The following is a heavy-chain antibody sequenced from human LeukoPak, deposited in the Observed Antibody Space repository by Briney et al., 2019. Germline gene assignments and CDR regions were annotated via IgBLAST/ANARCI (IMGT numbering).Heavy chain of an antibody. J-gene: IGHJ3*02. Sequence: PGRSLRLSCAASGFTFSSYGMHWVRQAPGKGLEWVAVISYDGSNKYYADSVKGRFTISRDNSKNTLYLQMNSLRAEDTAVYHCAKILGGQWLTDFDIWGQGTMVTVSS. CDR1: GFTFSSYG. D-gene: IGHD5-12*01. CDR2: ISYDGSNK. CDR3: AKILGGQWLTDFDI. V-gene: IGHV3-30*18.